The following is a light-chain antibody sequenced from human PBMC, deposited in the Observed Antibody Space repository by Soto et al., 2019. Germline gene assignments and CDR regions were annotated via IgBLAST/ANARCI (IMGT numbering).Light chain of an antibody. CDR3: QSYDSSLYGYV. CDR1: SSSIGAGYD. CDR2: ANS. J-gene: IGLJ1*01. Sequence: QSVLAQPPSVSWAPGQRVTMSGAGSSSSIGAGYDVHWYQQLPGAAPKLLIYANSNRPSGVPDRFSGSKSGTSASLAITGLQAEDEADYYCQSYDSSLYGYVFGSGTKVTVL. V-gene: IGLV1-40*01.